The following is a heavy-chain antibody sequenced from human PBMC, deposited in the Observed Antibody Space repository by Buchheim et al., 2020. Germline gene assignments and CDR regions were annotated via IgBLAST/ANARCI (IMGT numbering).Heavy chain of an antibody. CDR3: ARDQGKRGYSYGYPLYYYYGMDV. V-gene: IGHV4-31*03. CDR2: IYYSGST. J-gene: IGHJ6*02. D-gene: IGHD5-18*01. CDR1: GGSISSGGYY. Sequence: QVQLQESGPGLVKPSQTLSLTCTVSGGSISSGGYYWSWIRQHPGKGLEWIGYIYYSGSTYYNPSLKSRVTISVDTSKNQFSLKLSSVIAADTAVYYCARDQGKRGYSYGYPLYYYYGMDVWGQGTT.